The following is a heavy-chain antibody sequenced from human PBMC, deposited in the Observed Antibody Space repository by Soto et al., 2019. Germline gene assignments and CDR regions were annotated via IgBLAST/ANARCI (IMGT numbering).Heavy chain of an antibody. D-gene: IGHD1-1*01. CDR3: TRDGTVTPYYYYMAV. CDR2: IDPSGGST. V-gene: IGHV1-46*03. J-gene: IGHJ6*03. CDR1: GYTFTSYY. Sequence: ASVKVSCKASGYTFTSYYIHWVRQAPGHGLEWMGIIDPSGGSTTYAQKFQGRVTMTRDTSTSTVYMELSSLRSEDTAVYYCTRDGTVTPYYYYMAVWGKGTSVTVSS.